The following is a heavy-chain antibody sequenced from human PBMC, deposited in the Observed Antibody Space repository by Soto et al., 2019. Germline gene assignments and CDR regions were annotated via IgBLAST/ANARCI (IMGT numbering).Heavy chain of an antibody. Sequence: QVQLQESGPGLVKPSETLSLTCNVPGGSISTYYWNWIRQTAGKGLEWIGRIYITGSTNFNPSLKSRVAMSVDTSKNQFSLKLSSVTAADTAVYYCARGGRDGFDIWGQGTMVTVSS. CDR1: GGSISTYY. CDR3: ARGGRDGFDI. CDR2: IYITGST. V-gene: IGHV4-4*07. J-gene: IGHJ3*02.